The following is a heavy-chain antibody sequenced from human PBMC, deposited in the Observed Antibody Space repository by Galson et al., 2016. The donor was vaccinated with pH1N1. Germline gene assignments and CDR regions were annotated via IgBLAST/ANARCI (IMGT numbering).Heavy chain of an antibody. J-gene: IGHJ4*02. CDR2: ISWNSGSK. V-gene: IGHV3-9*01. D-gene: IGHD3-10*01. CDR1: GFTFDDYA. Sequence: SLRLSCAASGFTFDDYAMHWVRHAPGKGLEWVSNISWNSGSKGYADSVKGRFTISRDNAKNSLYLQMNSLRAEDTALYYCAKDRDYYGSGTTDYWGQGTLVTVSS. CDR3: AKDRDYYGSGTTDY.